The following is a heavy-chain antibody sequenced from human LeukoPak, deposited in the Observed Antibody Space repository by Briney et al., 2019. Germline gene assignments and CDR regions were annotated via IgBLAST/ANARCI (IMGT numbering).Heavy chain of an antibody. D-gene: IGHD2-8*01. J-gene: IGHJ4*02. V-gene: IGHV3-30*03. CDR1: GFTFSSFG. CDR2: ISYDGSNI. Sequence: TGGSLRLSCAAAGFTFSSFGMHWVRQAPGKGLEWVAVISYDGSNIYYADSVKGRFTISRDSSKNTVYLQMNSLRAEDTAVYYCARAIVLMVYAAILDYWGQGTLVTVSS. CDR3: ARAIVLMVYAAILDY.